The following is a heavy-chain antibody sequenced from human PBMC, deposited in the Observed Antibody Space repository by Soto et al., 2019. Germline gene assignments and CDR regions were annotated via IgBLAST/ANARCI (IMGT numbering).Heavy chain of an antibody. CDR1: GGTFSSSA. CDR3: ARDNDRLQLGGNYYYILDV. D-gene: IGHD4-4*01. J-gene: IGHJ6*02. CDR2: IIPLFRTP. V-gene: IGHV1-69*12. Sequence: QVQLVQSGAEMKEPGSSVKVSCKTSGGTFSSSAISCLRQAPGQGLERMGGIIPLFRTPDYAQKFQGRVTSAADESSSTAYMEMSSLRSEDTAVYYCARDNDRLQLGGNYYYILDVWGQGTTITVSS.